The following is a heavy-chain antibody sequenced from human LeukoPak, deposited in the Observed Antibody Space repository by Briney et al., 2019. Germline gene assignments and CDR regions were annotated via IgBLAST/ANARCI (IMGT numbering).Heavy chain of an antibody. CDR2: IYWDDDK. CDR1: GFSLSTNGVG. Sequence: SGPTLVKPTQTLTPTCTFSGFSLSTNGVGVGWIRQPPGKALECLALIYWDDDKRYSPSLKSRVTITKDTSKNQVVLTMTNVDVVDTATYYCAHRLIESGNWDNGNFDYWGQGTLVTVSS. D-gene: IGHD1/OR15-1a*01. CDR3: AHRLIESGNWDNGNFDY. V-gene: IGHV2-5*02. J-gene: IGHJ4*02.